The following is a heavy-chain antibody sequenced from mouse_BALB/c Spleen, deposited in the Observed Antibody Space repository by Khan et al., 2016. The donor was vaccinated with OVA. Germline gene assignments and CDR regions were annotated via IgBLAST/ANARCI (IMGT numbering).Heavy chain of an antibody. CDR3: ARQLNGAMDY. CDR1: GFTFSDYY. J-gene: IGHJ4*01. D-gene: IGHD1-3*01. CDR2: ISNGGGFT. Sequence: EVELVESGGGLVQPGGSLKLSCATSGFTFSDYYLYWVRPTPEKRLEWVAYISNGGGFTYYPDTIEGRLTISRDNAKNTLYLQMSRLKSEDTAMYYCARQLNGAMDYWGQGTSVTVSS. V-gene: IGHV5-12*02.